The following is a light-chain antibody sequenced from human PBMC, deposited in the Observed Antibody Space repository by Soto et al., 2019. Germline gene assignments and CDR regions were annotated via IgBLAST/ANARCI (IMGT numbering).Light chain of an antibody. V-gene: IGKV3-20*01. J-gene: IGKJ3*01. CDR3: QQYGSSPIT. CDR1: QSVSSNY. Sequence: EIVLTQSPGTLSMSPGERATLSCRASQSVSSNYLAWFQQKPGQAPRLLIHVTSSRATDIPDRFSGSGSGTDFTLTISRLEPEGFAVYYCQQYGSSPITFGPGTKVDIK. CDR2: VTS.